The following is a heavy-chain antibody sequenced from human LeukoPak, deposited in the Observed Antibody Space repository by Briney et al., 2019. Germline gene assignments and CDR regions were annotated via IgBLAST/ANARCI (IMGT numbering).Heavy chain of an antibody. CDR2: ISTSSIHI. D-gene: IGHD3-10*01. J-gene: IGHJ6*02. CDR1: GFTFSSYS. CDR3: ARGPARDYYDSGSYWDV. Sequence: PGGSLRLSCAASGFTFSSYSMNWVRQAPGKGLEWVSSISTSSIHIFYADSVKGRFTISRDNAENSLYLQMNSLRAEDTAVYYCARGPARDYYDSGSYWDVWGQGTTVTVSS. V-gene: IGHV3-21*01.